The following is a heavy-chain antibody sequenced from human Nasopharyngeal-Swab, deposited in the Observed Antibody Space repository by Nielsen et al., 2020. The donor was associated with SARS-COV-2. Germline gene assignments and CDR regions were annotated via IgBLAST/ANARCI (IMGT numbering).Heavy chain of an antibody. J-gene: IGHJ4*02. V-gene: IGHV3-30*18. CDR2: ISYDGSNK. Sequence: GESLKISCAASGFNVTRFGMHWVRQAPGKGLQWVAVISYDGSNKYYADSVKGRFTISRDNAKNSLYLQMNSLRAEDTALYYCAKLPDKSYSGSPIDYWGQGTLVTVSS. D-gene: IGHD1-26*01. CDR1: GFNVTRFG. CDR3: AKLPDKSYSGSPIDY.